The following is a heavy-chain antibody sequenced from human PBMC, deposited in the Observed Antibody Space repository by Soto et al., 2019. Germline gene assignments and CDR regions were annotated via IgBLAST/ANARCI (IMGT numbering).Heavy chain of an antibody. D-gene: IGHD3-10*01. CDR1: GFTFSSYW. CDR2: IKQDGIEK. Sequence: PGGSLRLSCAASGFTFSSYWISWVRQAPWQGLEWVANIKQDGIEKYYVDSVKGRFTISRDNAKNALYLQMNSLRADHTAVYYCARDLAGYYYGSRTMKGMDVLGQGNTVTVSS. CDR3: ARDLAGYYYGSRTMKGMDV. V-gene: IGHV3-7*01. J-gene: IGHJ6*02.